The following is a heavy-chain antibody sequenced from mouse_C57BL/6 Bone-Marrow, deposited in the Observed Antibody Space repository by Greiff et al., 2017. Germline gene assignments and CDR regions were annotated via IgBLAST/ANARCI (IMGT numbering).Heavy chain of an antibody. CDR1: GYTFTDHT. CDR3: ASDYDGYAMDD. Sequence: HVQLQQSDAELVKPGASVKISCTVSGYTFTDHTISWMKQRPEQGLEWIGYIYPRDGSTKYNEKFKGKATLTADKSSSTAYMQLNSLTSEDSAVYFCASDYDGYAMDDWGQGTSVTVSS. V-gene: IGHV1-78*01. D-gene: IGHD2-4*01. CDR2: IYPRDGST. J-gene: IGHJ4*01.